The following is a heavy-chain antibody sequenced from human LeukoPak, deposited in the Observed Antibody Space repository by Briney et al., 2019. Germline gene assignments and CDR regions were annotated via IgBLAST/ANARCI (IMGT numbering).Heavy chain of an antibody. CDR1: GFTFSSSA. V-gene: IGHV3-23*01. CDR2: ISGSGAYT. Sequence: GGPLRLSCAASGFTFSSSAMSWVRQAPGKGLEWVSTISGSGAYTYYADSVKGRFTISRDNSKNTLYLQMNSLRAEDTAVYYCAKGGIYCSGGSCYFWDYFDYWGQGTLVTVSS. J-gene: IGHJ4*02. CDR3: AKGGIYCSGGSCYFWDYFDY. D-gene: IGHD2-15*01.